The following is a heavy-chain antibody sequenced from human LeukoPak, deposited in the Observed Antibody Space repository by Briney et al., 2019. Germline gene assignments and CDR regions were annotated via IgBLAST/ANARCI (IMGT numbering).Heavy chain of an antibody. CDR2: IIPILGIA. J-gene: IGHJ4*02. CDR1: GGTFSSYA. Sequence: GSSVKVSCKSSGGTFSSYAISWVRQAPGQGLEWMGRIIPILGIANYAQKFQGRVTITADKSTSTAYMELSSLRSEDTAVYYCAREATVVTPGGFDYWGQGTLVTVSS. V-gene: IGHV1-69*04. CDR3: AREATVVTPGGFDY. D-gene: IGHD4-23*01.